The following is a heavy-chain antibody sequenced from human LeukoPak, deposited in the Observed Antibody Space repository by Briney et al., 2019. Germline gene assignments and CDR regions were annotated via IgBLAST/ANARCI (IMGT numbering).Heavy chain of an antibody. V-gene: IGHV1-18*01. CDR1: GYTFTSYG. J-gene: IGHJ6*03. Sequence: ASVKVSCKASGYTFTSYGISWVRQAPGQGLEWMGWISAYNGNTNYAQKLQGRVTMTTDTSTSTAYMELRSLRSDDTAVYYCARTRGNYDFWSGYYFADYYYYMDVWGKGTTVTVSS. CDR2: ISAYNGNT. D-gene: IGHD3-3*01. CDR3: ARTRGNYDFWSGYYFADYYYYMDV.